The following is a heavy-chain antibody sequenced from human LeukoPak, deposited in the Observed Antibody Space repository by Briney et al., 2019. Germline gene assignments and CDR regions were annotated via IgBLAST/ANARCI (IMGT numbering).Heavy chain of an antibody. J-gene: IGHJ4*02. Sequence: ASVKVSCKASGYTFTSYAINWVRQATGQGLEWMGWMNPNSGNTGYAQKFQGRVTMTRDTSITTAYMELSSLSSEDTAMYYCAREPSLQSSSSYNNWGQRTLVTVSS. CDR2: MNPNSGNT. D-gene: IGHD6-6*01. CDR1: GYTFTSYA. V-gene: IGHV1-8*01. CDR3: AREPSLQSSSSYNN.